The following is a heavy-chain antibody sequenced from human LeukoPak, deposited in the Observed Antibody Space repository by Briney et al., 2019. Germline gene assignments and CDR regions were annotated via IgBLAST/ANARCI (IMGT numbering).Heavy chain of an antibody. V-gene: IGHV3-66*01. D-gene: IGHD5-12*01. CDR2: IYSGGST. Sequence: GGSLRLSCAASAFSVGSNYMTWVRQAPGKGLEWVSLIYSGGSTYYADSVKGRFTISRDNSKNTLYLQMNSLRAEDTAVYYCVRGPSGYHNTGGQGTLVTVSS. CDR3: VRGPSGYHNT. CDR1: AFSVGSNY. J-gene: IGHJ4*02.